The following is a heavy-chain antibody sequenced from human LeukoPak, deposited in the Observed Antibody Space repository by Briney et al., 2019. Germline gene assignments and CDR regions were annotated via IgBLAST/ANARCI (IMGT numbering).Heavy chain of an antibody. Sequence: GGSLRLSCADSGFTVSSNYMRWVRQAPGKELEWVSVIYSGGSTYYADSVKGRFTISRDNSKNTLYLQMNSLRAEDTAVYYCARGSSSWYYFDYWGQGTLVTVSS. CDR2: IYSGGST. CDR1: GFTVSSNY. V-gene: IGHV3-66*01. CDR3: ARGSSSWYYFDY. J-gene: IGHJ4*02. D-gene: IGHD6-13*01.